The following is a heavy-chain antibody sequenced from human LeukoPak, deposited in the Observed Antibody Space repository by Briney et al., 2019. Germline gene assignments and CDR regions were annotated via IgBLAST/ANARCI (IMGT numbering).Heavy chain of an antibody. J-gene: IGHJ4*02. CDR2: INSDGSIT. D-gene: IGHD3-10*01. CDR3: VGSRFDY. CDR1: GFTFSSHC. V-gene: IGHV3-74*01. Sequence: PGGSLRLFCAASGFTFSSHCMHWVRQAPGKGLVWVSRINSDGSITSYADSVRGRFTISRDNAKNTLYLQMNSLRAEDTAVYYCVGSRFDYWGQGTLVAVSS.